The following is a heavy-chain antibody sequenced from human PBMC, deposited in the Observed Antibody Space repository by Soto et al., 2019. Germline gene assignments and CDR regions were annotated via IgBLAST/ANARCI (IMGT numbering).Heavy chain of an antibody. CDR2: ISGSGDST. CDR3: ARRSSGWYFDY. CDR1: GFSFSSYA. D-gene: IGHD6-19*01. V-gene: IGHV3-23*01. Sequence: EVQLLESGGGLVQPGGSLRLSCAASGFSFSSYAMNWVRQAPGKGLEWVSVISGSGDSTYYADSVKGRFTISRDNSKTTLYLQMIRLRAEDTAVYYWARRSSGWYFDYWGQGTLVIVSS. J-gene: IGHJ4*02.